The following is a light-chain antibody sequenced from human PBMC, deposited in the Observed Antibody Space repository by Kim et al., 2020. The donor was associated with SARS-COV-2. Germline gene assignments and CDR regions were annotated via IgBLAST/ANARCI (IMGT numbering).Light chain of an antibody. V-gene: IGLV2-11*01. Sequence: ERSVTFAGPGTASDGGGYNSVSCDQHDPGNAPKLKIYAVREPPSGVPDRFSGSKAGNAASLTIPGVQAEDESDYSCCSNAGSWVFGGGTQLTVL. J-gene: IGLJ3*02. CDR1: ASDGGGYNS. CDR2: AVR. CDR3: CSNAGSWV.